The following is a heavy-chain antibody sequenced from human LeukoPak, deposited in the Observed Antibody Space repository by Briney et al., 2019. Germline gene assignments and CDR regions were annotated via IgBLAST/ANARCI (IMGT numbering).Heavy chain of an antibody. V-gene: IGHV3-48*02. CDR3: ARVRCSRGTCYLDY. CDR2: ISSSGSTI. D-gene: IGHD2-15*01. Sequence: PGGSLRLSCAASGSTFSRFGMSWVRQAPGKGLEWVSYISSSGSTIHYAGSVKGRFTISRDNAKNSLSLQMNSLRDEETAVYYCARVRCSRGTCYLDYWGQGTLVTVSS. J-gene: IGHJ4*02. CDR1: GSTFSRFG.